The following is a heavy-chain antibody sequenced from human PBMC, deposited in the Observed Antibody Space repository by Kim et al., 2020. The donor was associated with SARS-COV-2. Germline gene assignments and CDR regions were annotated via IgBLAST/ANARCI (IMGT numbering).Heavy chain of an antibody. CDR1: GGSISSYY. Sequence: SETLSLTCTVSGGSISSYYWSWVRQPAGKGLEWIGRIYPSGNTNYNPSLKSRVTMSVDTSKNQFSLNLSSLIAADTAVYYCARDKYVDKSGPPFDYWGQG. CDR3: ARDKYVDKSGPPFDY. D-gene: IGHD2-15*01. J-gene: IGHJ4*02. V-gene: IGHV4-4*07. CDR2: IYPSGNT.